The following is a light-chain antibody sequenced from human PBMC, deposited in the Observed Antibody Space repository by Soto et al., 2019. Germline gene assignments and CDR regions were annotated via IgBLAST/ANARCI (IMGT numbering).Light chain of an antibody. CDR1: QSVSTN. V-gene: IGKV3-15*01. CDR3: QHDNDWPLT. Sequence: ETVMTQSPATLSASPGERATLSCRASQSVSTNLAWYQQKPGQAPRLLIYGASMRATGIPARFSGSGSGTEFTLTISSLQSEDFAVYYCQHDNDWPLTVGGGTKVEIK. CDR2: GAS. J-gene: IGKJ4*01.